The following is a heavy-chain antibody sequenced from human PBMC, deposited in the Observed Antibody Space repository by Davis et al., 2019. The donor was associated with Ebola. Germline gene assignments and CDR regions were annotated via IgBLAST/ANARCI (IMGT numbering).Heavy chain of an antibody. CDR3: ARSITMVRGVGSFDY. D-gene: IGHD3-10*01. CDR1: GYTFASYD. Sequence: ASVKVSCKASGYTFASYDINWVRQATGQGFEWMGWMNPNSGNTGYAQKFQGRVTMTRDTSTSTAYMELSSLRSEDTAVYYCARSITMVRGVGSFDYWGQGTLVTVSS. J-gene: IGHJ4*02. CDR2: MNPNSGNT. V-gene: IGHV1-8*01.